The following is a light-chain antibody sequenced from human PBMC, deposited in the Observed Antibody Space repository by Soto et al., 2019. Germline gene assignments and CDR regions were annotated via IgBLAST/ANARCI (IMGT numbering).Light chain of an antibody. CDR2: DNN. J-gene: IGLJ2*01. CDR1: SSNIGNNY. Sequence: QSVLTQPPSVSAAPGQKVTISCSGSSSNIGNNYVSWYQQLPGTAPKLLIYDNNKRPSGIPDRFYGSKSGTSATLGITGLQTGDEADYYCGTWDSRLSALFGGGTTPSVL. V-gene: IGLV1-51*01. CDR3: GTWDSRLSAL.